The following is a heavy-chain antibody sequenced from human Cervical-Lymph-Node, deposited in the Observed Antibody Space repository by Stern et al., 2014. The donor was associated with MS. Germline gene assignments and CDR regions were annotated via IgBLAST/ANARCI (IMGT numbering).Heavy chain of an antibody. CDR1: GGSISDYH. J-gene: IGHJ5*02. V-gene: IGHV4-59*01. Sequence: QVQLVESGPGLVKSSETLSLTCSVSGGSISDYHWNWIRKPPGKGLEWIGHIDNSGSTNYSPFLQSRVTISVDTSKNHFSLKLFSVTAADTAIYYCARITSGSYTNWFDPWGQGTLVTVSS. D-gene: IGHD3-22*01. CDR2: IDNSGST. CDR3: ARITSGSYTNWFDP.